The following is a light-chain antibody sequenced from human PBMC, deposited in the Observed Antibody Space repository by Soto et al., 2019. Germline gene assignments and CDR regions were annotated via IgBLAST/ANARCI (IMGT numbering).Light chain of an antibody. J-gene: IGKJ1*01. CDR3: QQYNRHWT. CDR2: DAS. Sequence: EIQMTQCPAALSASVGDRVTITCRASQSISSWLAWYQQKPGKAPKLLIYDASSLESGVPSRFSGSGSGTEFTLTIISLQPDDFATYYRQQYNRHWTFGQGTKVDI. CDR1: QSISSW. V-gene: IGKV1-5*01.